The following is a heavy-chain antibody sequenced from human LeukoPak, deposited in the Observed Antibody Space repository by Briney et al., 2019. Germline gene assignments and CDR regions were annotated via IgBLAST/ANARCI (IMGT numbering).Heavy chain of an antibody. Sequence: PAESLRLSCAASAFTVSSYGTDWVRQAPGKGREWVAFIRYDVSNNFYGDSVKGRFTISSDNSKNKLYLQMNSRRAGDTAVYYCAKERSSGWYFDYWGQGTLVTVSS. J-gene: IGHJ4*02. V-gene: IGHV3-30*02. CDR3: AKERSSGWYFDY. CDR2: IRYDVSNN. CDR1: AFTVSSYG. D-gene: IGHD6-19*01.